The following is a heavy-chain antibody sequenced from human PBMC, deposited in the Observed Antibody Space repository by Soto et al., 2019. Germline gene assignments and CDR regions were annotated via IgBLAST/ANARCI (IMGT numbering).Heavy chain of an antibody. CDR2: ISAYNGNT. D-gene: IGHD3-9*01. V-gene: IGHV1-18*01. Sequence: ASLKVSCKASGYTFTSYGISWVRQAPGQGLEWMGWISAYNGNTNYAQKLQGRVTMTTDTSTSTAYMELRSLRSDDTAVYYCARVIPNYDILTGSFDPWGQGTLVTVSS. CDR3: ARVIPNYDILTGSFDP. CDR1: GYTFTSYG. J-gene: IGHJ5*02.